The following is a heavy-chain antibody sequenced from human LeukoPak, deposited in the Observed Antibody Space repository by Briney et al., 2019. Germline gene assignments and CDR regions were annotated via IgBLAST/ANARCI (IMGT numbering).Heavy chain of an antibody. CDR1: GGTFSSYA. D-gene: IGHD3-3*01. CDR3: ARGSSYYDFWSGYNFDY. Sequence: GASVKDSCKASGGTFSSYAISWVRQAPGQGLEWMGGIIPIFGTANYAQKFQGRVTITTDESTSTAYMELSSLRSEDTAVYYCARGSSYYDFWSGYNFDYWSQGTLVTVSS. V-gene: IGHV1-69*05. CDR2: IIPIFGTA. J-gene: IGHJ4*02.